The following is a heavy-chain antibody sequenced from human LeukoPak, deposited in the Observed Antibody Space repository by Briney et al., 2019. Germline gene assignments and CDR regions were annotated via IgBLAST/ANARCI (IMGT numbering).Heavy chain of an antibody. CDR3: ARVCMVRGVIIWGLDY. D-gene: IGHD3-10*01. J-gene: IGHJ4*02. Sequence: GASVKVSCKASGYTFTSYYMHWVRQAPGQGLEWMGIINPSGGSTSYAQKFQGRVTMTRDTSTSTVYMELSSLRSEDTAVYYCARVCMVRGVIIWGLDYWGLGTLVTVSS. CDR2: INPSGGST. V-gene: IGHV1-46*01. CDR1: GYTFTSYY.